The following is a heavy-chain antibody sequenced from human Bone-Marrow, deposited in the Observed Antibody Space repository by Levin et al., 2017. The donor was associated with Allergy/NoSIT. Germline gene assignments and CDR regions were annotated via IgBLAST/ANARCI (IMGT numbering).Heavy chain of an antibody. J-gene: IGHJ4*02. CDR2: IYSGGST. CDR1: GFTVSSNY. V-gene: IGHV3-53*01. CDR3: AREAGLSPDY. D-gene: IGHD3-16*01. Sequence: ASVKVSCAASGFTVSSNYMSWVRQAPGKGLEWVSVIYSGGSTYYADSVKGRFTISRDNSKNTLYLQMNSLRAEDTAVYYCAREAGLSPDYWGQGTLVTVSS.